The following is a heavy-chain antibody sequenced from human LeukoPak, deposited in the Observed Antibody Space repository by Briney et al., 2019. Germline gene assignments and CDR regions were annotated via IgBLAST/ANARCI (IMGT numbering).Heavy chain of an antibody. D-gene: IGHD3-16*02. CDR2: ISYDGSNK. V-gene: IGHV3-30*03. Sequence: GGSLRLSCAASGFTFSSYDMHWVRQAPGKGLEWVAVISYDGSNKYYADPVKGRFTISRDNSKNTLYLQMNSLRAEGTAVYYCARSMITFGGLIVPIDYWGQGTLVTVSS. CDR1: GFTFSSYD. J-gene: IGHJ4*02. CDR3: ARSMITFGGLIVPIDY.